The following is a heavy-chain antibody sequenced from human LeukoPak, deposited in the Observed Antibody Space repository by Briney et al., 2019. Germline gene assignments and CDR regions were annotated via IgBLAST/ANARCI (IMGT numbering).Heavy chain of an antibody. J-gene: IGHJ4*02. CDR3: VPSHTAMAGYYFDY. V-gene: IGHV3-30*04. Sequence: GGSLRLSCAASGFTFSSYAMHWVRQAPGKGLEWVAVISYDGSNKYYADSVKGRFTISRDNSKNTLYLQMNSLRAEDTAAYYCVPSHTAMAGYYFDYWGQGTLVTVSS. D-gene: IGHD5-18*01. CDR2: ISYDGSNK. CDR1: GFTFSSYA.